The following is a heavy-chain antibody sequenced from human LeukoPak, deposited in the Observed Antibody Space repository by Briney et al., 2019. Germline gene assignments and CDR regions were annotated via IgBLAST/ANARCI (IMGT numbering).Heavy chain of an antibody. CDR1: GGSISSYY. CDR3: ARGDGYGFFDY. CDR2: IYYSGST. J-gene: IGHJ4*02. D-gene: IGHD5-24*01. V-gene: IGHV4-59*01. Sequence: SEPLSLTCSVSGGSISSYYWSWIRQPPGKGLEWIGYIYYSGSTKYSPSLKSRVTISVDTSKNQFSLKLSSVTAADTAVYYCARGDGYGFFDYWGQGTLVTVSS.